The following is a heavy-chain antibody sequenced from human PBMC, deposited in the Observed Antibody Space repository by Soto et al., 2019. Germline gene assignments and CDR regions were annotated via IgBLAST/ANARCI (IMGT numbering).Heavy chain of an antibody. CDR2: INPSGGST. D-gene: IGHD3-22*01. CDR1: GYTFTSYG. Sequence: ASVKVSCKASGYTFTSYGISWVRQAPGQGLEWMGIINPSGGSTSYAQKFQGRVTMTRDTSTSAVYMELSSLRSEDTAVYYCARDLYPYYYDSSGPNPTPYYFDYWGQGTLVTVSS. CDR3: ARDLYPYYYDSSGPNPTPYYFDY. V-gene: IGHV1-46*01. J-gene: IGHJ4*02.